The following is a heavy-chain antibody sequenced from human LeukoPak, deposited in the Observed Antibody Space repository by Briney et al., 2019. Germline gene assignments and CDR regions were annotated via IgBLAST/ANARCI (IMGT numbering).Heavy chain of an antibody. Sequence: GGSLRLSRAASGFTFNSYAVHWVRQAPGKGLEWVAVISYDGSISFYAASVKGRFTISRDNSKNTLYLQMNSLRAEDTALYFCARDRRYCSGGSCYFDYLFDYWGQGTLVTVSS. CDR1: GFTFNSYA. CDR3: ARDRRYCSGGSCYFDYLFDY. D-gene: IGHD2-15*01. CDR2: ISYDGSIS. V-gene: IGHV3-30-3*01. J-gene: IGHJ4*02.